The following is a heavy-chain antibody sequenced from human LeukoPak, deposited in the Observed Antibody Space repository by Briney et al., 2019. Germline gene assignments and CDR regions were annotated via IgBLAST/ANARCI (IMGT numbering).Heavy chain of an antibody. CDR2: ISGSGGST. Sequence: QSGGSLRLSCAASGLTFSSYAMSWVRQDPGKGLEWVSAISGSGGSTYYADSVKGRFTISRDNSKNTLYLQMNSLRAEDTAVYYCAKADFGINVTTEDWGQGTLVTVSS. CDR3: AKADFGINVTTED. D-gene: IGHD1-7*01. V-gene: IGHV3-23*01. J-gene: IGHJ4*02. CDR1: GLTFSSYA.